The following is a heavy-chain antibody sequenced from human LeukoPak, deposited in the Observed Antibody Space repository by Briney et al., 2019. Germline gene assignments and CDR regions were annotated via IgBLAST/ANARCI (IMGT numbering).Heavy chain of an antibody. Sequence: GGSLRLSCAASGFTFSSYWMSWVRQAPGKGLEWVANIKQDGSEKYYVDSVKGRFTISRDNAKNSLYLQMNGLRAEDTAVYYCARERLRFLEWLFGYWGQGTLVTVSS. V-gene: IGHV3-7*01. CDR1: GFTFSSYW. CDR3: ARERLRFLEWLFGY. D-gene: IGHD3-3*01. CDR2: IKQDGSEK. J-gene: IGHJ4*02.